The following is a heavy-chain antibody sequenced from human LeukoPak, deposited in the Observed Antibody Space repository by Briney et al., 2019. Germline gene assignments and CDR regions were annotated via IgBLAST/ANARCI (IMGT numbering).Heavy chain of an antibody. CDR3: AKDLLYDSSGYLDY. CDR2: ISGSGGST. V-gene: IGHV3-23*01. J-gene: IGHJ4*02. CDR1: GFSFSSYW. D-gene: IGHD3-22*01. Sequence: GGSLRLSCAASGFSFSSYWMSWVRQAPGKGPEWVSAISGSGGSTYYADSVKGRFTISRDNSKNTLYLQMNSLRAEDTAVYYCAKDLLYDSSGYLDYWGQGTLVTVSS.